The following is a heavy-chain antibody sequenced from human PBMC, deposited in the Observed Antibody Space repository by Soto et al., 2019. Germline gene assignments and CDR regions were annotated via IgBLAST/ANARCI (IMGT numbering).Heavy chain of an antibody. CDR2: ISSSSS. CDR3: ARGHYGMDV. J-gene: IGHJ6*02. V-gene: IGHV3-21*01. CDR1: GFTFSSYT. Sequence: KSGGSLRLSCAASGFTFSSYTMNWVRQAPGKGLEWVSSISSSSSYADSVKGRFTISRDNAKSSLYLQMNSLRAEDTAVYYCARGHYGMDVWGQGTTVTVSS.